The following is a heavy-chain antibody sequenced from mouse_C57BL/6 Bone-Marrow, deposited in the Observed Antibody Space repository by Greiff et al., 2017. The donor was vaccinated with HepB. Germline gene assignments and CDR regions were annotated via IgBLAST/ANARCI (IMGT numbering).Heavy chain of an antibody. Sequence: VQLQQSGPVLVKPGASVKMSCKASGYTFTDYYMNWVKQSHGKSLEWIGVINPYNGGTSYNQKFKGKATLTVDKSSSTAYMELNSLTSEDSAVYYCAREGSAMVYYYAMDYWGQGTSVTVSS. J-gene: IGHJ4*01. CDR1: GYTFTDYY. CDR3: AREGSAMVYYYAMDY. CDR2: INPYNGGT. D-gene: IGHD2-1*01. V-gene: IGHV1-19*01.